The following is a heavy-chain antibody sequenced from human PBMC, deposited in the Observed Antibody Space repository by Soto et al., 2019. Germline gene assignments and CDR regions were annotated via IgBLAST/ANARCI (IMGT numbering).Heavy chain of an antibody. V-gene: IGHV4-34*01. Sequence: SETLSLTCAVYGGSFSGYYWSWIRQPPGKGLEWIGEINHSGSTNYNPSLKSQVTISVDTSKNQFSLKLSSVTAADTAVYYCARVRWNYYDSSGPEPFDYWGQGTLVTVSS. CDR2: INHSGST. D-gene: IGHD3-22*01. CDR1: GGSFSGYY. J-gene: IGHJ4*02. CDR3: ARVRWNYYDSSGPEPFDY.